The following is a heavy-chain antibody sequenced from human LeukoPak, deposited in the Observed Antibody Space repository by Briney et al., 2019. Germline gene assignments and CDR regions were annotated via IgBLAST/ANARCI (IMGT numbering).Heavy chain of an antibody. CDR1: GYTFTGYY. Sequence: GASVKVSCKASGYTFTGYYMHWVRQAPGQGLEWMGRINPNSGGTNYAQKFQGRVTMTRDTSISTAYMELSRLRSDDTAVYYCARDLLPGMVLNWFDPGGQGTLVTVSS. D-gene: IGHD3-10*01. J-gene: IGHJ5*02. V-gene: IGHV1-2*06. CDR3: ARDLLPGMVLNWFDP. CDR2: INPNSGGT.